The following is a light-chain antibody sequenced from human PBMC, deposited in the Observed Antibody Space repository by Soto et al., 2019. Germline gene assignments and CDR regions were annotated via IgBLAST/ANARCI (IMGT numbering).Light chain of an antibody. CDR1: QSISSW. Sequence: DIQMTQSPSTLSASVGDRVTITCRASQSISSWLAWYQQKPGKAPKLLIYKASSLESGVPSRFSGSGSGKEFPLTISSLQADDFATYYCQQYNSYSGFGGGTKVEIK. J-gene: IGKJ4*02. CDR2: KAS. V-gene: IGKV1-5*03. CDR3: QQYNSYSG.